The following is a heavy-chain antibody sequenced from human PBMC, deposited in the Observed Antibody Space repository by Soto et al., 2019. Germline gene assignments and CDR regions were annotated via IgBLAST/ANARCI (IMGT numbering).Heavy chain of an antibody. CDR1: GGSISSYY. CDR3: ARDXVVVVAATPHYYYGMDV. Sequence: SETLSLTCTVSGGSISSYYWSWIRQPPGKGLEWIGYIYYSGSTNYNPSLKSRVTISVDTSKNQFSLKLSSVTAADTAVYYCARDXVVVVAATPHYYYGMDVWGQGTTVTVSS. CDR2: IYYSGST. V-gene: IGHV4-59*01. D-gene: IGHD2-15*01. J-gene: IGHJ6*02.